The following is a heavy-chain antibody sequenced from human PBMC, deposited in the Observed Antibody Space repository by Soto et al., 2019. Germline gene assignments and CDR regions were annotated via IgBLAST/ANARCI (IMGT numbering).Heavy chain of an antibody. Sequence: QVPLVQSGAEVKKTGSSVKVSCKASGGTFSIYGFSWVRQAPGQGPEWLGGIIPILTTPNYAQKFHGRVTIVADESTTTVYMELSSLKSEDTAVYYCATSVGIAPTGEDGMDVWGQGTSVTVSS. CDR1: GGTFSIYG. CDR2: IIPILTTP. V-gene: IGHV1-69*01. CDR3: ATSVGIAPTGEDGMDV. J-gene: IGHJ6*02. D-gene: IGHD2-8*02.